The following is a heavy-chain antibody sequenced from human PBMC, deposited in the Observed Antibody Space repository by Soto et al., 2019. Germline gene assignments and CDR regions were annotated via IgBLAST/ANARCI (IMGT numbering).Heavy chain of an antibody. CDR2: ISAGSGNT. V-gene: IGHV3-23*01. J-gene: IGHJ4*02. D-gene: IGHD2-2*01. CDR3: ARQKLKSSTWYGSLDS. CDR1: GFSFSSHA. Sequence: EVHLLESGGGFVQPGGSLRLSCVASGFSFSSHAMTWVRQAPGKGLEWVSVISAGSGNTYYAESVKGRFTVSRDNSKNTLWLQMDSVRVEDTGLYYCARQKLKSSTWYGSLDSWGQGTLVTVSS.